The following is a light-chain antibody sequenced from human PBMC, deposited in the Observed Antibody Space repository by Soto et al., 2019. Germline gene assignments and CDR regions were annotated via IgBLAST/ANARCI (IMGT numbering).Light chain of an antibody. Sequence: QAVVTQPPSVSGAPGQRVTISRTGSSSNIGAGYDVHWYQQLPGTAPKLLIYGNSNRPSGVPDRFSGSKSGTSASLAITGLQAEDVADYYCQSYDSSLSGVVFGGGTKLTVL. CDR3: QSYDSSLSGVV. J-gene: IGLJ2*01. V-gene: IGLV1-40*01. CDR1: SSNIGAGYD. CDR2: GNS.